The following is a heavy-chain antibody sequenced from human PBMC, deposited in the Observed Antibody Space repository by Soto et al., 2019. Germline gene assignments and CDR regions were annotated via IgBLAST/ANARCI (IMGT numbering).Heavy chain of an antibody. J-gene: IGHJ5*02. D-gene: IGHD3-10*01. CDR2: IYYSGST. V-gene: IGHV4-31*03. CDR1: GGSISSGDYY. CDR3: AREEVAYSGSGSYNWFDP. Sequence: QVQLQESGPGLVKPSQTLSLTCTVSGGSISSGDYYWSWIRQHPGKTLEWIGYIYYSGSTYYHPSLNGRVTISVDTSNNQFSLKLSSVTAADTAVYYCAREEVAYSGSGSYNWFDPWGQGTLVTVSS.